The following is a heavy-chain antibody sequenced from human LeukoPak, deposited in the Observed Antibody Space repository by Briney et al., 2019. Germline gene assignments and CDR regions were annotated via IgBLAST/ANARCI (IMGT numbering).Heavy chain of an antibody. CDR2: ISTSGRT. J-gene: IGHJ2*01. V-gene: IGHV4-4*07. CDR1: GGSISSYY. CDR3: ARDVGGYRYGYRPTELYWYFDL. D-gene: IGHD5-18*01. Sequence: SETLSLTCTVSGGSISSYYWTWIRQPAGKGLEWIGRISTSGRTNFNPSLKSRVTISIDTSKNQFSLKLSSVTAADTAVYYCARDVGGYRYGYRPTELYWYFDLWGRGTLVTVSS.